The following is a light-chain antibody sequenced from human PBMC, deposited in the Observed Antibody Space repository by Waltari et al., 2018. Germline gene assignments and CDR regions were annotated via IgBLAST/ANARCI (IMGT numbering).Light chain of an antibody. CDR3: QQYGTYLYT. V-gene: IGKV4-1*01. Sequence: DIVMTQSPDSLAVSLGERATINCKSSQSVLNNSNNKNSLVWYQQKPGQPPRLVIDWACTLLFAVRGRFSGSGSGTDFTLTISSLQPDDFATYYCQQYGTYLYTFGQGTKLEIK. CDR2: WAC. J-gene: IGKJ2*01. CDR1: QSVLNNSNNKNS.